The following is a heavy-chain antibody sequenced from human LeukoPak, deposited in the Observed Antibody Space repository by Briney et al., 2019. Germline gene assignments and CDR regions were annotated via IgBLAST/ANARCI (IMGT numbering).Heavy chain of an antibody. CDR3: ARETEGYCTNGVCYSYSYYFDY. J-gene: IGHJ4*02. Sequence: SETLSLTCTVSGGSISSGSYYWSWIRQPAGKGLEWIGRIYTTGSTNYNPSLKSRVTISVDTSKNQFSLKLSSVTAADTAVYYCARETEGYCTNGVCYSYSYYFDYWGQGTLVTVSS. V-gene: IGHV4-61*02. D-gene: IGHD2-8*01. CDR1: GGSISSGSYY. CDR2: IYTTGST.